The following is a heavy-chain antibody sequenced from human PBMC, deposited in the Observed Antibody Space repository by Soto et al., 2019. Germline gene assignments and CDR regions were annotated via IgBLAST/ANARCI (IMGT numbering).Heavy chain of an antibody. Sequence: SETLSLTCTVSGGSISSYYWSWIRQPPGKGLEWIGYIYYSGSTNYNPSLKSRVIISVDTSKNQFSLKLSSVTAADTAVYYCARAYFDYWGQGTLVTVSS. J-gene: IGHJ4*02. CDR1: GGSISSYY. V-gene: IGHV4-59*01. CDR3: ARAYFDY. CDR2: IYYSGST.